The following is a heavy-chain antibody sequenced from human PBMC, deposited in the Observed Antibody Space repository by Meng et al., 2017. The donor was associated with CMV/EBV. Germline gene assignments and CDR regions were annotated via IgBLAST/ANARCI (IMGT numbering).Heavy chain of an antibody. CDR2: IYHSGST. Sequence: AVSGGSSSSRNWWSWVRQPPGKGLEWIGDIYHSGSTNYNPSLKSRVTISVDKSKNQFSLKLSSVTAADTAVYYCARALGGPLRFLEWGQGTLVTVSS. CDR3: ARALGGPLRFLE. J-gene: IGHJ4*02. D-gene: IGHD3-3*01. CDR1: GGSSSSRNW. V-gene: IGHV4-4*02.